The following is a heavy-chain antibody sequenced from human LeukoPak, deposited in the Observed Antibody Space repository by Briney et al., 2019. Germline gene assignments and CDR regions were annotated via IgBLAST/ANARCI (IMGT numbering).Heavy chain of an antibody. CDR3: ARTVAAAGMRGELDY. Sequence: TSETLSLTCAVYGGSFSGYYWSWIRQPPGKGLEWIGEINHSGSTNYNPSLKSRVTISVDTSKNQFSLKLSSVTAADTAVYYCARTVAAAGMRGELDYWGQGTLVTVSS. CDR2: INHSGST. D-gene: IGHD6-13*01. V-gene: IGHV4-34*01. CDR1: GGSFSGYY. J-gene: IGHJ4*02.